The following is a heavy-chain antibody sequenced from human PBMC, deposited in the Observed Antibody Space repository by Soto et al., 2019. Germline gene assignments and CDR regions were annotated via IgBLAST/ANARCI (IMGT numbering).Heavy chain of an antibody. CDR2: IYYSGST. CDR1: GGSISSGDYY. D-gene: IGHD5-18*01. CDR3: ARSSPVVTDV. Sequence: QVQLQESGPGLVKPSQTLSLTCTVSGGSISSGDYYWSWIRQPPGKGLEWIGYIYYSGSTYYNPSIMRRVTISVATSRNKFSLKLSSVTAADTAVYYCARSSPVVTDVWGQGTTVTVSS. J-gene: IGHJ6*02. V-gene: IGHV4-30-4*01.